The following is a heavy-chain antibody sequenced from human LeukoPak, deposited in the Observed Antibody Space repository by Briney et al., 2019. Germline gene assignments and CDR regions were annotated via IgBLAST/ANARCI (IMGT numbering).Heavy chain of an antibody. J-gene: IGHJ4*02. V-gene: IGHV1-2*02. CDR2: INPNSGGT. CDR1: EYTFTGYY. D-gene: IGHD1-26*01. CDR3: ARATTGYFDY. Sequence: ASVKSSWKAYEYTFTGYYIHWKRHSPGQGYEWMGWINPNSGGTNYAQKFQGRVTMTRDTSISTACMELSRLRSDDTAVYYCARATTGYFDYWGQGTLVTVSS.